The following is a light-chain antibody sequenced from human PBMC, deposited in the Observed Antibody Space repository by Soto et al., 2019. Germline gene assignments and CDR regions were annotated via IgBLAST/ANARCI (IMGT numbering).Light chain of an antibody. CDR1: QTVSSNF. CDR2: GAS. CDR3: RQYNNWPGT. V-gene: IGKV3-20*01. J-gene: IGKJ1*01. Sequence: IVLTQSPGTLSLSPGERATLSCRASQTVSSNFLAWYQEKPGQGPRLLIYGASTRATGIPDRFSGSGSGTDFTLTISRLDPEDFAVYYCRQYNNWPGTFGQGTKVDIK.